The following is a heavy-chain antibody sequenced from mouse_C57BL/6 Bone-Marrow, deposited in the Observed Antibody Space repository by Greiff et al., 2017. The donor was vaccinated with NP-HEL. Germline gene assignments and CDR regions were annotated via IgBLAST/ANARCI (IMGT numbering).Heavy chain of an antibody. CDR2: IWGDGST. CDR1: GFSLTSYG. CDR3: AKEETLSYGSSPWFAY. D-gene: IGHD1-1*01. J-gene: IGHJ3*01. Sequence: VQLVESGPGLVAPSPSLSITCTVSGFSLTSYGVSWVRQPPGKGLEWLGVIWGDGSTNYHSALISRLSISKDNSKSQVFLKLNSLQTDDTATYYCAKEETLSYGSSPWFAYWGQGTLVTVSA. V-gene: IGHV2-3*01.